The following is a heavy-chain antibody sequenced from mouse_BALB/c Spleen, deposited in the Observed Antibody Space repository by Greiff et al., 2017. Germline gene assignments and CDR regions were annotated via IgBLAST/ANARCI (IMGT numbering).Heavy chain of an antibody. CDR1: GFSLTSYG. Sequence: VQGVESGPGLVAPSQSLSITCTVSGFSLTSYGVHWVRQPPGKGLEWLGVIWAGGSTNYNSALMSRLSISKDNSKSQVFLKMNSLQTDDTAMYYCARGGYYRYDAMDYWGQGTSVTVSS. V-gene: IGHV2-9*02. CDR3: ARGGYYRYDAMDY. D-gene: IGHD2-14*01. J-gene: IGHJ4*01. CDR2: IWAGGST.